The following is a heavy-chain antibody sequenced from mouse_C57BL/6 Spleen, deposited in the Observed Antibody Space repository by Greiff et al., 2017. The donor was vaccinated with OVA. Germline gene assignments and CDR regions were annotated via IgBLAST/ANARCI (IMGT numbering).Heavy chain of an antibody. J-gene: IGHJ4*01. V-gene: IGHV7-4*01. CDR2: IRNKANGYTT. Sequence: EVKVVESGGGLVQPGASLRLSCAASGFTFTDYYMSWVRQPPGKAPEWLALIRNKANGYTTEYTASVKGRFTISRDNSQNILYLQMNTLRAEDSATYYCVKAVDDPHERGLYAMDYWGQGTSVTVSS. CDR3: VKAVDDPHERGLYAMDY. CDR1: GFTFTDYY.